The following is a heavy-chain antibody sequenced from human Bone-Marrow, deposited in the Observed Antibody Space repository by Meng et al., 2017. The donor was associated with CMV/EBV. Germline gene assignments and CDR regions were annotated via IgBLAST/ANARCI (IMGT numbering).Heavy chain of an antibody. CDR2: ISGSGNSR. J-gene: IGHJ6*02. V-gene: IGHV3-23*01. CDR1: GFTFNNYA. D-gene: IGHD2-2*01. CDR3: ARDYLVVVPAAVYYYYYGMDV. Sequence: GGSLRLSCAASGFTFNNYAMCWVRQAPGKGLEWVSTISGSGNSRYYADSVKGRFTISRDNSKNTLYLQMNSLRAEDTAVYYCARDYLVVVPAAVYYYYYGMDVWGQGTTVTVSS.